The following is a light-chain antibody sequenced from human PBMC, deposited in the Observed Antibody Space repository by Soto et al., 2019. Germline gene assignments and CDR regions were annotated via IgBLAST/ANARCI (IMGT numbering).Light chain of an antibody. V-gene: IGLV2-8*01. CDR2: EVS. CDR3: SSYTGRNNWV. Sequence: QSALTQPPSASGSPGQSVTISCTGTSSDVGGYNYGSWYQQHPGKAPKLMIYEVSKRPSGVPDRFSGSKSGNTASLTVSGLQAEDESDYYCSSYTGRNNWVFGGGTKVTVL. J-gene: IGLJ3*02. CDR1: SSDVGGYNY.